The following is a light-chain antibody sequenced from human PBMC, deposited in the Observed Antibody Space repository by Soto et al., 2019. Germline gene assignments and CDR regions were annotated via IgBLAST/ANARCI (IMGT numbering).Light chain of an antibody. J-gene: IGKJ5*01. CDR2: DAS. CDR1: QSVSSY. V-gene: IGKV3-11*01. Sequence: EIVLTQSPATLSLSPGERATLSCRASQSVSSYLAWYQQKPGQAPRLLIYDASNRATGIPARFSGSGSGTDFTLTISSLEPEDFAVYYCQQRSNWPFVTFGQATRLEIK. CDR3: QQRSNWPFVT.